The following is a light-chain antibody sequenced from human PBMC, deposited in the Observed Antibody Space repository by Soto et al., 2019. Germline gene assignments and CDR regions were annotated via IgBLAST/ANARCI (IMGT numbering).Light chain of an antibody. CDR3: QSYDSSLSGWV. CDR2: GNS. V-gene: IGLV1-40*01. CDR1: SSNIGADYD. Sequence: QSVLTQPPSVSGAPGQRVTIFCTGSSSNIGADYDVHWYQQLPGTAPKLLIYGNSNRPSGVPDRFSGSKSGTSASLAITGLQAEDETDYYCQSYDSSLSGWVFGGRTKVTVL. J-gene: IGLJ3*02.